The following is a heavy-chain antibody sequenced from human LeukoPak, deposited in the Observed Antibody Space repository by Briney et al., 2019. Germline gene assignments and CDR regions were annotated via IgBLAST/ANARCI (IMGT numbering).Heavy chain of an antibody. CDR3: ARTYGSGSYYNRFDY. CDR2: INAGNGNT. J-gene: IGHJ4*02. Sequence: ASVKVSCKASGYTFTSLAMHWVRQAPGQRLEWKGWINAGNGNTKYSQKFQGRVTITRDTSASTAYMELSSLRSEDTAVYYCARTYGSGSYYNRFDYWGRGTLVTVSS. CDR1: GYTFTSLA. V-gene: IGHV1-3*01. D-gene: IGHD3-10*01.